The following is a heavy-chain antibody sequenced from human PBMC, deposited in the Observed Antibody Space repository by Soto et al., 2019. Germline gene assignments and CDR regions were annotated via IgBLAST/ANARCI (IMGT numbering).Heavy chain of an antibody. V-gene: IGHV1-18*04. CDR2: ISAYNGNT. Sequence: GASVKVSCKASGYTFTGYYMHWVRQAPGQGLEWMGWISAYNGNTNYAQKLQGRVTMTTDTSTSTAYMELRSLRSDDTAVYYCARRTSSVWFDPWGQGTLVTVSS. D-gene: IGHD1-26*01. CDR3: ARRTSSVWFDP. CDR1: GYTFTGYY. J-gene: IGHJ5*02.